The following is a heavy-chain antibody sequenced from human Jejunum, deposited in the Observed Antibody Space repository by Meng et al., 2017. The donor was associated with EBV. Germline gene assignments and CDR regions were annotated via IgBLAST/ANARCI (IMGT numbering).Heavy chain of an antibody. CDR3: ARLGGYASGTYYPINP. J-gene: IGHJ5*02. CDR2: INHGGGA. V-gene: IGHV4-34*01. D-gene: IGHD3-10*01. CDR1: GGSFSDYY. Sequence: QGQPPQVGAGMFKPSGTLSLTCALFGGSFSDYYWTWIRQPPGKGLEWIGEINHGGGAIYNPSLKSRVTISVDTSKNQFSLKLSSVTAADTAVYYCARLGGYASGTYYPINPWGQGTLVTVSS.